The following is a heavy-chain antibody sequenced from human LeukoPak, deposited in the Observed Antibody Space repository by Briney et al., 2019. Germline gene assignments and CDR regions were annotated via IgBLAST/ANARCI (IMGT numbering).Heavy chain of an antibody. CDR3: AKDRNTMIKARWYFDY. CDR2: ISGSGGST. J-gene: IGHJ4*02. D-gene: IGHD3-22*01. CDR1: GFTFSSYA. Sequence: GGSLRLSCAASGFTFSSYAMSWVRQAPGKGLEWVSAISGSGGSTYCADSVKGRFTISRDNSKNTLYLQMNSLRAEDTAVYYCAKDRNTMIKARWYFDYWGQGTLVTVSS. V-gene: IGHV3-23*01.